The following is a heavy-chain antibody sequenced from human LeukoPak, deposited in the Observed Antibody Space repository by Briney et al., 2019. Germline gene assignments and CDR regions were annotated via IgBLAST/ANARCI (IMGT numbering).Heavy chain of an antibody. D-gene: IGHD3-10*01. J-gene: IGHJ4*02. CDR2: IYGGVNT. CDR1: GFTVSSNY. V-gene: IGHV3-66*01. Sequence: PGGSLRLSCAASGFTVSSNYMSWVRQAPGKGLEWVSVIYGGVNTVYADSVQGRFTISRDNSKNTLYLQMSSLRAEDTAVYYCARSSWGSYYPLFDYWGQGTLVTVSS. CDR3: ARSSWGSYYPLFDY.